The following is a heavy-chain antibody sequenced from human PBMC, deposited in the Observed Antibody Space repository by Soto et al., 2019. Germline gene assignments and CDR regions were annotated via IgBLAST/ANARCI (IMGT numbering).Heavy chain of an antibody. D-gene: IGHD4-17*01. Sequence: QVQLVQSGAEVKKPGASVKVSCKAPGYIFPSSTISWVRQAPGQGLEWMGWISAYNGNIKDAQKFQGRFTMTTDTSTSTAYMELRSLTSDDTAMYYCAIANYGDNDYWCQGTLVTVSS. CDR3: AIANYGDNDY. CDR2: ISAYNGNI. CDR1: GYIFPSST. V-gene: IGHV1-18*01. J-gene: IGHJ4*02.